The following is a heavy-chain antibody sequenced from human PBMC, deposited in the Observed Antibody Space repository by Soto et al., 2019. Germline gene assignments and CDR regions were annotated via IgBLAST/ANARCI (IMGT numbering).Heavy chain of an antibody. CDR3: ARSDRRCSPNCVEVADY. CDR1: GFTFSSYG. J-gene: IGHJ4*02. V-gene: IGHV3-33*01. D-gene: IGHD2-2*01. Sequence: QVQLVESGGGVVQPGRSLRLSCAASGFTFSSYGMHWVRQAPGKGLEWVAVIWYDGRNKYYADSVKGRFTISRDNSKNPLYLQMNSLRAEDTAVYYCARSDRRCSPNCVEVADYWGQGTLVTVSS. CDR2: IWYDGRNK.